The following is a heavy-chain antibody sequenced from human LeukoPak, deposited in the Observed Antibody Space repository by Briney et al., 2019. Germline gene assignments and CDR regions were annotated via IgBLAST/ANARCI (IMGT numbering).Heavy chain of an antibody. CDR2: IYYSGST. CDR3: ARNHFIMSYFDY. CDR1: GGSISSSSYY. Sequence: PSETLSLTCTVSGGSISSSSYYWSWIRQPPGKGLEWIGYIYYSGSTYYNPSLKSRVTISVDTSKNQFSLKLSSVTAADTAVYYCARNHFIMSYFDYWGQGTLVTVSS. J-gene: IGHJ4*02. V-gene: IGHV4-30-4*01. D-gene: IGHD3-16*01.